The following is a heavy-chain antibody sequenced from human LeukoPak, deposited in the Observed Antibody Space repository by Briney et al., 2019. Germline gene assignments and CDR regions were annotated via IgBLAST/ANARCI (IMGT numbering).Heavy chain of an antibody. CDR2: INPNSGRT. D-gene: IGHD5-24*01. J-gene: IGHJ4*02. CDR1: GYTFTGYY. Sequence: GASVKFSGKASGYTFTGYYMHWVRQAPGQGLEWMGRINPNSGRTNYAQKFQGRITMTRDTSISTAYMELSRLRSDDTAVYYCARDEGDGYNWNYWRQGTLVTVSS. V-gene: IGHV1-2*06. CDR3: ARDEGDGYNWNY.